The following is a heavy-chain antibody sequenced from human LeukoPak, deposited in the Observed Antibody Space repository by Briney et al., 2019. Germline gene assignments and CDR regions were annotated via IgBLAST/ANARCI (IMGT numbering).Heavy chain of an antibody. CDR2: IYHSGST. D-gene: IGHD6-13*01. J-gene: IGHJ4*02. CDR3: ARRPGIAAAGTHPIDY. CDR1: GGSISSGGYY. Sequence: PSQTLSLTCTVSGGSISSGGYYWSWIRQPPGKGLEWIGYIYHSGSTYYNPSLKSRVTISVDRSKNQFSLKLSSVTAADTAVYYCARRPGIAAAGTHPIDYWGQGTLVTVSS. V-gene: IGHV4-30-2*01.